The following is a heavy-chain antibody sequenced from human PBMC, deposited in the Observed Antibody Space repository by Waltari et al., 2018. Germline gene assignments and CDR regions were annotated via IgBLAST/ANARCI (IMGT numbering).Heavy chain of an antibody. CDR2: IKQDGSDI. J-gene: IGHJ4*02. Sequence: VQLQESGPGLVKPSETLSLTCTVSGGSISSYYWSWIRQPPGKGLEWVANIKQDGSDIYYADSVKGRFTISRDNAKNSLYLQMNSLRAEDTAVYYCARDVGNVGGNYWGQGTLVTVSS. D-gene: IGHD3-10*01. CDR1: GGSISSYY. V-gene: IGHV3-7*01. CDR3: ARDVGNVGGNY.